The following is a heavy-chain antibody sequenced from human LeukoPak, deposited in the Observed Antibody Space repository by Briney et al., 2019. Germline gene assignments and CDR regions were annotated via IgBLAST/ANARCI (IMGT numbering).Heavy chain of an antibody. CDR1: GFTFGKYW. CDR2: IKLDGSEK. V-gene: IGHV3-7*03. J-gene: IGHJ4*02. CDR3: ARDQYDTWSRRGNFDS. D-gene: IGHD3-3*01. Sequence: GGSLRLSCVVSGFTFGKYWMSWVRQAPGKGLEWVANIKLDGSEKNYVDSVKGRFTISRDNTKNSLYLQMNSLRAEDTAVFYCARDQYDTWSRRGNFDSWGQGTLVIVSS.